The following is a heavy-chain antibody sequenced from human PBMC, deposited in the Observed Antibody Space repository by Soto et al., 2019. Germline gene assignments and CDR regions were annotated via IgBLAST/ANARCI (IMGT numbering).Heavy chain of an antibody. J-gene: IGHJ4*02. CDR3: ARVPDLDYCSRTSCLYYFDY. Sequence: EVQLLESGGGLVQPGGSLRLSCVASGFTFSRYVMSWVRQAPGKGLEWVSTINSNGDSTYYADSVKGRFTISRDNSRNSLYVLVNRLRAEDTAVYYCARVPDLDYCSRTSCLYYFDYWGQGALVTVSS. CDR2: INSNGDST. D-gene: IGHD2-2*01. CDR1: GFTFSRYV. V-gene: IGHV3-23*01.